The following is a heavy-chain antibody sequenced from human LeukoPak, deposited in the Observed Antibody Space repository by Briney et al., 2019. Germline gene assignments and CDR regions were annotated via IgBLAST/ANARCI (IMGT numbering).Heavy chain of an antibody. CDR1: GFTFSSYW. Sequence: GGSLRLSCAASGFTFSSYWMHWVRQAPGKGLLWVSRINSDGSSTRYADSVKGRFTISRDNAKNTLYLQMNSLRAEDTAVYYCARDDSSGFGDAFDIWGQGTMVTVSS. CDR3: ARDDSSGFGDAFDI. CDR2: INSDGSST. D-gene: IGHD3-22*01. V-gene: IGHV3-74*01. J-gene: IGHJ3*02.